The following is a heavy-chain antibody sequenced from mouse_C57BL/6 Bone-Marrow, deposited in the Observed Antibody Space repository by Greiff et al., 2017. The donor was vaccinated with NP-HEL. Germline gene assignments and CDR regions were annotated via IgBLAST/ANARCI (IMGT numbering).Heavy chain of an antibody. D-gene: IGHD2-4*01. V-gene: IGHV1-82*01. CDR3: ARSLYYNYPYWYFDV. Sequence: QVQLQQSGPELVKPGASVKISCKASGYAFSSSWMNWVKQRPGKGLEWIGRIYPGDGDTNYNGKFKGKATLTADKSSSTAYMQLSSLTSEDSAFYICARSLYYNYPYWYFDVWGTGTTVTVSS. J-gene: IGHJ1*03. CDR1: GYAFSSSW. CDR2: IYPGDGDT.